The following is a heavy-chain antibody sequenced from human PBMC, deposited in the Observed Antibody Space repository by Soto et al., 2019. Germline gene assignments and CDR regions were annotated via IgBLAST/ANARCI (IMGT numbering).Heavy chain of an antibody. V-gene: IGHV1-18*04. CDR1: GYTFTSYG. CDR2: ISAYNGNT. J-gene: IGHJ6*02. CDR3: ATSSYDFWSGSYGMDV. D-gene: IGHD3-3*01. Sequence: ASVKVSCKASGYTFTSYGISWVRQAPGQGLEWMGWISAYNGNTNYAQKLQGRVTMTTDTSTGTAYMELRSLRSDDTAVYYCATSSYDFWSGSYGMDVWGQGTTVTVSS.